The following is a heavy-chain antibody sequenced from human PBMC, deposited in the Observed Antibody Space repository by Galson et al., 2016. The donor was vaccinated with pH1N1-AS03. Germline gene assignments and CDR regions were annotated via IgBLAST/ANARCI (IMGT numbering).Heavy chain of an antibody. V-gene: IGHV3-23*01. CDR1: GFSFSSYA. CDR2: ISASGGST. CDR3: AKGMTKVTSIYGMDV. Sequence: SLRLSCAASGFSFSSYAMSWVRQTPGKGLEWISGISASGGSTNYVESVKGRFTISRDNSRNKLDLQMNSLRADEPAIYYCAKGMTKVTSIYGMDVWGQGTTVSVSS. J-gene: IGHJ6*02. D-gene: IGHD4-17*01.